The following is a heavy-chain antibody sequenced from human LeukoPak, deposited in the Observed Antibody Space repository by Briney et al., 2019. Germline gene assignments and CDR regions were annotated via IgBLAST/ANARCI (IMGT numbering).Heavy chain of an antibody. D-gene: IGHD5-18*01. Sequence: SETLSLTCTVSGGSISSGGYYWSWIRQHPGQGLEWFGYFYYSGSTYYNPSLKSRVTVSVDTSKNQFSLMLSSVTAAATAVYFCAREISGRGYSYDDWYTWFDPWRRGTLVTVSS. J-gene: IGHJ5*02. CDR3: AREISGRGYSYDDWYTWFDP. CDR1: GGSISSGGYY. V-gene: IGHV4-31*03. CDR2: FYYSGST.